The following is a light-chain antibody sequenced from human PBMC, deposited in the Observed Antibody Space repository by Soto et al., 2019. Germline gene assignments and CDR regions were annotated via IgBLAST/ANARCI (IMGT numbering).Light chain of an antibody. V-gene: IGKV1-39*01. CDR3: QKSYSTPIT. J-gene: IGKJ5*01. Sequence: DFQMAQSPSTISEPLRARVKVTRRASQSISRWLAWYQQKPGKAPKLLIYVASSLQGGVPSRFSGSGSGTDFTLTIGSLQPDDFATYYCQKSYSTPITFGKGQRREIK. CDR2: VAS. CDR1: QSISRW.